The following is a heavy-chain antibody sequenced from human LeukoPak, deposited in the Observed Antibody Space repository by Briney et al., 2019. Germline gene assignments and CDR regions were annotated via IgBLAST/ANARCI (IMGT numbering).Heavy chain of an antibody. Sequence: SETLSLTCSVSGGSITSHFWSWIRQPPGKGLEWIGYIHYSGSTNYNPSLKGRVTISPDTSKNQLFLKLNSVTAADTAVYYCARLVWLGESPGSWFDSWGQGTLVTVSS. CDR2: IHYSGST. CDR3: ARLVWLGESPGSWFDS. V-gene: IGHV4-59*11. CDR1: GGSITSHF. J-gene: IGHJ5*01. D-gene: IGHD3-10*01.